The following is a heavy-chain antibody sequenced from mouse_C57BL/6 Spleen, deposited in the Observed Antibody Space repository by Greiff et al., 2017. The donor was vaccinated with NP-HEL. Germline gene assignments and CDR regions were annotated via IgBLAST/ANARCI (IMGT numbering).Heavy chain of an antibody. CDR2: IYPNSGGT. CDR1: GYTFPSYW. Sequence: VQLQQPGAELVKPGASVKLSCKASGYTFPSYWMHWVKQRPGRGLEWIGRIYPNSGGTKYNEKFKSKATLTVAKPSSTAYLPLSSLTSEDSAVYYCARSPITTNYAMDYWGQGTSVTVSS. V-gene: IGHV1-72*01. CDR3: ARSPITTNYAMDY. D-gene: IGHD1-1*01. J-gene: IGHJ4*01.